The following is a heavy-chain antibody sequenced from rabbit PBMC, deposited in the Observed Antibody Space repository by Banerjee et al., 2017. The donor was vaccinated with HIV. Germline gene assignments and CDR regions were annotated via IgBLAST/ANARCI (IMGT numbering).Heavy chain of an antibody. J-gene: IGHJ3*01. CDR2: INGNGPTT. CDR1: GIDFSSYW. Sequence: QEQLVEYGGDLVQPEGSLTLTCKASGIDFSSYWMCWVRQAPGKGLEWSGEINGNGPTTWSASMVNGRFTVSRSNVESMLDLQMSSLTAADTATYFCAKDGGSDYDWALDLWGPGTQVTDS. CDR3: AKDGGSDYDWALDL. V-gene: IGHV1S48*01. D-gene: IGHD8-1*01.